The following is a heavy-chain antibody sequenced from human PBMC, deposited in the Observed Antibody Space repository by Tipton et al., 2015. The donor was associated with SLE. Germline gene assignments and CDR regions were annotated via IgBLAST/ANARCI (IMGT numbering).Heavy chain of an antibody. CDR3: ARDKGRSDYYFYYYMDV. D-gene: IGHD6-6*01. Sequence: TLSLTCTVSGGSITSTTYYWGWIRQPPGKGLEWIAMIFYSGTTFYNPSLKSRLTMSVDTSKNQFSLNLRSVTAADRAVYYCARDKGRSDYYFYYYMDVWGTGTTVTVTS. CDR2: IFYSGTT. V-gene: IGHV4-39*07. CDR1: GGSITSTTYY. J-gene: IGHJ6*03.